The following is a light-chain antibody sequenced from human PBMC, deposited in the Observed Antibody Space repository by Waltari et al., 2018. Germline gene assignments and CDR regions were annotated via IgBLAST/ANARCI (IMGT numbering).Light chain of an antibody. CDR1: QSVLYSSNSQNY. Sequence: DIVMTQSPDSLAVSLGERVPITCKSSQSVLYSSNSQNYLAWYQQKPGQPPKLLSYWASARESGVPDRFSGSESGTDFTLTISSLQAEDVAVYYCQQYYDIPWTFGQGTKVEIK. V-gene: IGKV4-1*01. CDR3: QQYYDIPWT. J-gene: IGKJ1*01. CDR2: WAS.